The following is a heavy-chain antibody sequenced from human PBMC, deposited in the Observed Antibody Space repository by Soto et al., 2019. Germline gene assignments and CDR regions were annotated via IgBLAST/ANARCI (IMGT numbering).Heavy chain of an antibody. V-gene: IGHV1-8*01. CDR3: ARGRGWRDY. CDR1: GYTFTSYD. Sequence: GASVKVSCKTSGYTFTSYDIHWVRQATGQGLEWMGWMNPNNGYTDYAQKFQGRVTMTRGTSLSTAYMELSSLTSDDTAVYYCARGRGWRDYWGQGTLVTVSS. J-gene: IGHJ4*02. CDR2: MNPNNGYT. D-gene: IGHD6-19*01.